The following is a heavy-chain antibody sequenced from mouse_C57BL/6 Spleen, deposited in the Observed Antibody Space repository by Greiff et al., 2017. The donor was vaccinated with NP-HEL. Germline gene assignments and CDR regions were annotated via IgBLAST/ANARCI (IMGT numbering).Heavy chain of an antibody. V-gene: IGHV1-76*01. CDR2: IYPGRGST. CDR3: ARDYHGSSGPFAY. D-gene: IGHD1-1*01. J-gene: IGHJ3*01. CDR1: GYTFTDYY. Sequence: QVQLQQSGAELVRPGASVKLSCKASGYTFTDYYINWVKQRPGQGLEWIARIYPGRGSTYYNEKFKGTATLTAEKSSSTTYMQLSSLTSEDSAVYYCARDYHGSSGPFAYWGQGTLVTVSA.